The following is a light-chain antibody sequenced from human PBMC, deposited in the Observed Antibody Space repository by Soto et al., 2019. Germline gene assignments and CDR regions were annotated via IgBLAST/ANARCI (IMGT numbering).Light chain of an antibody. V-gene: IGLV2-14*01. CDR2: EVS. CDR1: SGDVGVYKF. J-gene: IGLJ1*01. Sequence: QSVLTQPASVSGSPGQSITISCTGTSGDVGVYKFVSWYQQHPGKAPKLIIYEVSNRPSGVSSRFSGSMSGNTAPLTISGLQDEDEADYYCGSYTGTIYVFGTGTKVTVL. CDR3: GSYTGTIYV.